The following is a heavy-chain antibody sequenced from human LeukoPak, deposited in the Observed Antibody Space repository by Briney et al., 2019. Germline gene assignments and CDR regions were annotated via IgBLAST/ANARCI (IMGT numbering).Heavy chain of an antibody. J-gene: IGHJ4*02. CDR1: GFTFSNSW. Sequence: GGSLRLSCAASGFTFSNSWMTWVRQVPGKGLEWMATINGEGSDKYYVDSVKGRFTISRDNAKDSLYLQMNGLSAEDTAVYYCVRDWAYAFDYWGQGVLVIVSS. D-gene: IGHD3-16*01. CDR2: INGEGSDK. V-gene: IGHV3-7*01. CDR3: VRDWAYAFDY.